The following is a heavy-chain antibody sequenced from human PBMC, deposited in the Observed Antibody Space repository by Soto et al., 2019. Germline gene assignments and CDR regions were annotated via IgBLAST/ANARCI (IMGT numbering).Heavy chain of an antibody. V-gene: IGHV3-7*01. D-gene: IGHD6-19*01. Sequence: EVELVESGGALVQPGGSLRLSCAASRLTLSSYWMNWIRQAPGKGLEWVAIIKQDGSEKLYLDSVKGRFTISRDNAKNSVYLQMDSLRGEDTAVYYSVAGGGWLPDYWGQGTLVSLSS. CDR1: RLTLSSYW. J-gene: IGHJ4*02. CDR3: VAGGGWLPDY. CDR2: IKQDGSEK.